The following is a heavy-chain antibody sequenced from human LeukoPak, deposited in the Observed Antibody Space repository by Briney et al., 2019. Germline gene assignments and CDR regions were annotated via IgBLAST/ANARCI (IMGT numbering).Heavy chain of an antibody. Sequence: SETLSLTCTVSGGSISSSSYYWGWIRQPPGKGLEWIGRMYTSGSTNYNPSLKSRVTMSVDTSKNQFSLKLSSVTAADTAVYYCARDAAYYYGSGSYRNGFDYWGQGSLVTVSS. CDR2: MYTSGST. CDR3: ARDAAYYYGSGSYRNGFDY. V-gene: IGHV4-39*07. D-gene: IGHD3-10*01. J-gene: IGHJ4*02. CDR1: GGSISSSSYY.